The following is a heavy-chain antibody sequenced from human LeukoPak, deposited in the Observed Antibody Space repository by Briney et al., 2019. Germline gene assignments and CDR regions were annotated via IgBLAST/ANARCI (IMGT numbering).Heavy chain of an antibody. CDR2: IYYSGST. J-gene: IGHJ5*02. D-gene: IGHD3-22*01. CDR1: GGSISSSSYY. CDR3: ARVEAYDSSP. Sequence: ASETLSLTCTVSGGSISSSSYYWGWIRQPPGKGLEWIGSIYYSGSTYYNPSLKSRVTISVDTSKNQFSLKLGSVTAADTAVYYCARVEAYDSSPWGQGTLVTVSS. V-gene: IGHV4-39*07.